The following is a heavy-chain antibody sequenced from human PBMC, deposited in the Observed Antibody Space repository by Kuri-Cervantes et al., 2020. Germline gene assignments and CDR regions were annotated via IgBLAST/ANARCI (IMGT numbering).Heavy chain of an antibody. CDR2: ISGSGGST. Sequence: GESLKISCAASGFTFSSYAMSWVRQAPGKGLEWVSAISGSGGSTYYADSVKGRFTISRDNSKNTLYLQMNSLRAEDTAVYYCARGYSYADYWGQGTLVTVSS. J-gene: IGHJ4*02. V-gene: IGHV3-23*01. CDR1: GFTFSSYA. CDR3: ARGYSYADY. D-gene: IGHD5-18*01.